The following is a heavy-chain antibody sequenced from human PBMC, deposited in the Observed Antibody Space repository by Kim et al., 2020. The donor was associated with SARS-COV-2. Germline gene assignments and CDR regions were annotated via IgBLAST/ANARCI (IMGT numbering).Heavy chain of an antibody. CDR1: GYTFSSYP. CDR3: ARVVRGAVASSATKYNFYYLDV. V-gene: IGHV1-18*01. D-gene: IGHD5-12*01. Sequence: ASVKVSCKASGYTFSSYPISWVRQAPGQGLEWMGDISPNNGNTNYAQKFQDRVIMTTDTSTNTAYMELTSLRSDDTAVFYCARVVRGAVASSATKYNFYYLDVWGKGTTVTVSS. CDR2: ISPNNGNT. J-gene: IGHJ6*03.